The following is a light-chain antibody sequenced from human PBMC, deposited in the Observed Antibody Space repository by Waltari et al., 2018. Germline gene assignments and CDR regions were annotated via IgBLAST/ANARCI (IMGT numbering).Light chain of an antibody. CDR3: HQYYSDPPTT. V-gene: IGKV4-1*01. J-gene: IGKJ1*01. Sequence: DIVMTQSPDSLAVSLGERATINCKSSQSVLYSSNNKNYLAWYQQKPGQPPKLLIYWASTRESGVPDRFSGSGFGTDFSLTISNLQAEDVAVYYCHQYYSDPPTTFGQGTKVEIK. CDR2: WAS. CDR1: QSVLYSSNNKNY.